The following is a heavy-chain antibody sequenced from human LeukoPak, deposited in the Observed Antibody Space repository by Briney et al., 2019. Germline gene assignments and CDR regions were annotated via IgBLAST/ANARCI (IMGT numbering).Heavy chain of an antibody. CDR1: GYTFTGYY. V-gene: IGHV1-2*02. Sequence: ASVKVSFKASGYTFTGYYMHWVRQAPGQGLEWMGWINPNSGGTNYAQKFQGRVTMTRDTSISTAYMELSRLRSDDTAVYYCARVAYYGSGSYLGDWGQGTLVTVSS. CDR3: ARVAYYGSGSYLGD. CDR2: INPNSGGT. D-gene: IGHD3-10*01. J-gene: IGHJ4*02.